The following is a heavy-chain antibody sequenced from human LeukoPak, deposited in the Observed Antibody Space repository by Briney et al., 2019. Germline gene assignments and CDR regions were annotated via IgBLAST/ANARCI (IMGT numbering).Heavy chain of an antibody. Sequence: GGSLRLSCAASGFTFSSYEMNWVRQAPGKGLEWVSYISSSGSTIYYADSVKGRFTISRDNAKNSLYLQMNSLRAEDTAVYYCATLYYYDSSGYYSTDYWGQGTLVTVSS. V-gene: IGHV3-48*03. CDR1: GFTFSSYE. CDR2: ISSSGSTI. CDR3: ATLYYYDSSGYYSTDY. J-gene: IGHJ4*02. D-gene: IGHD3-22*01.